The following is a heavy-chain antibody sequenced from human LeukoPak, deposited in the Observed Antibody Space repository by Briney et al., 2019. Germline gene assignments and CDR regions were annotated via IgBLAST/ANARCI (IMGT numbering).Heavy chain of an antibody. CDR1: GFTFRSYA. Sequence: PGGSLRLSCAASGFTFRSYAMSWVRQAPGEGLEWGSAISGSGGSTYYADSVKGRFTISRDNSKNTLYLQMNSLRAEDTAVYYCAKDGGVEMATINWGQGTLVTVSS. CDR3: AKDGGVEMATIN. CDR2: ISGSGGST. J-gene: IGHJ4*02. D-gene: IGHD5-24*01. V-gene: IGHV3-23*01.